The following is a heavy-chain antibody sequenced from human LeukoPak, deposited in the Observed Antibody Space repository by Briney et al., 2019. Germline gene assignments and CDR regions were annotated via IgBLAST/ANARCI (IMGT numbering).Heavy chain of an antibody. J-gene: IGHJ5*02. CDR1: GYSFTSYW. D-gene: IGHD6-6*01. CDR3: ARFATEYSSSSRFDP. V-gene: IGHV5-51*01. CDR2: IYPGDSDT. Sequence: GESLKISCKGSGYSFTSYWIGCVRQMPGKGLEWMGIIYPGDSDTRYSPSFKGQVTISADKSISTAYLQWSSLKASDTAMYYCARFATEYSSSSRFDPWGQGTLVTVSS.